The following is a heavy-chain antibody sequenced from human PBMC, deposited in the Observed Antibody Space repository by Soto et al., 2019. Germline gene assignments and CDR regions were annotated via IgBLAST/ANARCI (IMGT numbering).Heavy chain of an antibody. CDR2: IDPSDAQP. D-gene: IGHD6-13*01. CDR3: ARSPRSSPYLDY. CDR1: GYSFAGYW. Sequence: PGESLKISCKGSGYSFAGYWNTWVRQKPGKGLEWMGRIDPSDAQPYYSPSFRGHVTISVTKSITTVFLQWSSLEASDSAFYFCARSPRSSPYLDYWGQGALVTVSS. J-gene: IGHJ4*02. V-gene: IGHV5-10-1*01.